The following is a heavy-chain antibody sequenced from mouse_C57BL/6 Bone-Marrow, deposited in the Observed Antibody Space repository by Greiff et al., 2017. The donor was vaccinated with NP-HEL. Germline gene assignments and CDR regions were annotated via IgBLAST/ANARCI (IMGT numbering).Heavy chain of an antibody. CDR1: GFTFSDAW. J-gene: IGHJ1*03. D-gene: IGHD1-1*01. V-gene: IGHV6-6*01. Sequence: EVKLVESGGGLVQPGGSMKLSCAASGFTFSDAWMDWVRQSPEKGLEWVAEIRNKANNHATYYADSGKGRFTISRDDSKSSVYLQMNSLRAEDTGIYYCTRPLYYYGSSDWYFDVWGTGTTVTVSS. CDR3: TRPLYYYGSSDWYFDV. CDR2: IRNKANNHAT.